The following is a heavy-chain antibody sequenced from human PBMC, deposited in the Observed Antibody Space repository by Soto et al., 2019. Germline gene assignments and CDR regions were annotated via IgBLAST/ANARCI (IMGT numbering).Heavy chain of an antibody. J-gene: IGHJ6*02. CDR2: IYPGDSDT. Sequence: PGESLKISCKGSGYSFTSYWIGWVRQMPGKGLEWMGIIYPGDSDTRYSPSFQGQVTISADKSISTAYLQWRSLKASDTAMYYCARFGGNTVTPRDYGMDVWGQGTTVTVSS. CDR1: GYSFTSYW. V-gene: IGHV5-51*01. CDR3: ARFGGNTVTPRDYGMDV. D-gene: IGHD4-17*01.